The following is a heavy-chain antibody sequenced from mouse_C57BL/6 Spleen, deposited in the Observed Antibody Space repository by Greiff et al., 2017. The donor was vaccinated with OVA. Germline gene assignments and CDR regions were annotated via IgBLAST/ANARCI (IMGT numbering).Heavy chain of an antibody. Sequence: EVMLVESEGGLVQPGRSMKLSCTASGFTFSDYYMAWVRQVPEKGLEWVANINYDGSSTYYLDSLKSRFIISRDNAKNILYLQMSSLKSEDTATYYCARVRDYPYYFDYWGQGTTLTVSS. D-gene: IGHD2-4*01. CDR3: ARVRDYPYYFDY. J-gene: IGHJ2*01. CDR1: GFTFSDYY. V-gene: IGHV5-16*01. CDR2: INYDGSST.